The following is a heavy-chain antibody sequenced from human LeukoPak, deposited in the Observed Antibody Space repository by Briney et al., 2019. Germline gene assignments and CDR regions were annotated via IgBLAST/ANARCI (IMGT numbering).Heavy chain of an antibody. D-gene: IGHD6-6*01. CDR2: VNPNRTNT. Sequence: ASVKISCKAFRYTFTTYDINWVRQAPGQEREWMGGVNPNRTNTGYAQKFQGRVTISRNTSISTAYLQLSSLRSEDTAVYYCARAPPRIAARRDGYYYYMDVWGKGTTVTVSS. J-gene: IGHJ6*03. CDR3: ARAPPRIAARRDGYYYYMDV. V-gene: IGHV1-8*03. CDR1: RYTFTTYD.